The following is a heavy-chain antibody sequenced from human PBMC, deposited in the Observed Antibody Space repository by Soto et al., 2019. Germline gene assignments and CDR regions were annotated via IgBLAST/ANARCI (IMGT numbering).Heavy chain of an antibody. CDR3: AKEGREGSSWNFYFDY. CDR2: ISGSGGRT. D-gene: IGHD6-13*01. J-gene: IGHJ4*02. V-gene: IGHV3-23*01. Sequence: GGSLRLSCAASGFPFSSYVMNWVRQAPGKGLEWVSGISGSGGRTYYADSVKGRFTISRDNSKNTLYLQVNSLRVEDTAVYFCAKEGREGSSWNFYFDYWGQGTLVTVSS. CDR1: GFPFSSYV.